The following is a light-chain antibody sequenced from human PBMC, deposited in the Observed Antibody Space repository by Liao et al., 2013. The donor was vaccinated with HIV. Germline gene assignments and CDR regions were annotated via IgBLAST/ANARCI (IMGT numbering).Light chain of an antibody. J-gene: IGLJ3*02. CDR2: YDK. CDR1: NIGSKS. Sequence: SYELTQPPSVSVAPGKTARITCGGNNIGSKSVHWYQQKPGQAPVLVIYYDKDRPSVIPERFSGSNSGNTATLTIGRVEAGDEADYYCQVWDSNSVQPNLVFGGGTKLTVI. V-gene: IGLV3-21*01. CDR3: QVWDSNSVQPNLV.